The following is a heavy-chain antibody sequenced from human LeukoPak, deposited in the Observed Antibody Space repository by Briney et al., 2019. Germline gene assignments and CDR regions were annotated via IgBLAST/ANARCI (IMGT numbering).Heavy chain of an antibody. D-gene: IGHD3-10*01. V-gene: IGHV3-20*04. CDR2: LNWIGGST. CDR1: GFNLDDYA. J-gene: IGHJ4*02. Sequence: GGPLTLSCAASGFNLDDYAMLWVRQAPGKGLEWVSYLNWIGGSTGYADSVKGRFTISRDNAKNCLYLQVDALRADDTAVYYCAGGPYGSGSYYSPFDNWGQGTLVTVSS. CDR3: AGGPYGSGSYYSPFDN.